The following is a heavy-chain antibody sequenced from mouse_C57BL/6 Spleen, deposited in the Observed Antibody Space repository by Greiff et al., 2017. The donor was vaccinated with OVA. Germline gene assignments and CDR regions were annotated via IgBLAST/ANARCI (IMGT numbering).Heavy chain of an antibody. D-gene: IGHD1-1*01. Sequence: VQVVESGAELMKPGASVKLSCKATGYTFTGYWIEWVKQRPGHGLEWIGEILPGSGSTNSNEKFKGKATFTADTSSNTAYMQLSSLTTEDSAIYYCASIYYYGSSRYFDYWGQGTTLTVSS. V-gene: IGHV1-9*01. CDR1: GYTFTGYW. J-gene: IGHJ2*01. CDR2: ILPGSGST. CDR3: ASIYYYGSSRYFDY.